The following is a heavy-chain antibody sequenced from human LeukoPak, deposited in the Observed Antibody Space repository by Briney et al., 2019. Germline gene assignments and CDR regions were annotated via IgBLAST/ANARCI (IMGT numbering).Heavy chain of an antibody. CDR2: VHAGDSDA. D-gene: IGHD6-13*01. CDR3: ARFGYSTSLDFYLDV. Sequence: GESLKISCQASGFTFTNYWIAWVRQMPGKGLEWMGIVHAGDSDARYSPSFQDQVTMSADKSISTAYLQWNSLRASDSAMYFCARFGYSTSLDFYLDVSGRGTLVAVSS. CDR1: GFTFTNYW. J-gene: IGHJ2*01. V-gene: IGHV5-51*01.